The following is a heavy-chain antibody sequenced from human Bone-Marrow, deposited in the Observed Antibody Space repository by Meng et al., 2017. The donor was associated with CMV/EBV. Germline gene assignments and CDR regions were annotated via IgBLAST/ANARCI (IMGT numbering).Heavy chain of an antibody. V-gene: IGHV1-69*04. Sequence: SVKVSCKASGGTFSSYTISWVRQAPGQGLEWMGRIIPILGIANYAQKFQGRVTITADKSTSKAYMEMSSLRSEDTAVYYCAREGIVVVPAAPRGGPVYYYGMDVWGQGTTVTVSS. CDR3: AREGIVVVPAAPRGGPVYYYGMDV. J-gene: IGHJ6*02. CDR1: GGTFSSYT. CDR2: IIPILGIA. D-gene: IGHD2-2*01.